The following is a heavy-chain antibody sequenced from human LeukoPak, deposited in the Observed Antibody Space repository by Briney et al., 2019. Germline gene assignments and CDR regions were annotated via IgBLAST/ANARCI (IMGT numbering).Heavy chain of an antibody. CDR3: ARLKWLNPFDY. D-gene: IGHD6-19*01. CDR2: FYYTESN. J-gene: IGHJ4*02. V-gene: IGHV4-39*01. Sequence: PWETLSLTCTASGRPISSPAYHWGRIPQPPGKGVEGIGSFYYTESNDSNPSLKSRPIISVDMSKNQFYLKVSSVTAADTAVYYCARLKWLNPFDYWGQGTLVTVSS. CDR1: GRPISSPAYH.